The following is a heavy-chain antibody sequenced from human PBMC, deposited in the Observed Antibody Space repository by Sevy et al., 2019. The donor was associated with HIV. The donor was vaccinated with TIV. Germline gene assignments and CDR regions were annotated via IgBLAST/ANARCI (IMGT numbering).Heavy chain of an antibody. J-gene: IGHJ6*03. CDR2: IYTSGST. V-gene: IGHV4-4*07. Sequence: SETLSLTCTVSGDSMSGYYWSWIRQPAGKGLEWIGRIYTSGSTYYNPSLKSRVTLSIDTSKNQFSLRLSSVTAADTAVYFCVHSSSHQPVHYHYYMDVWGKGTSVTVSS. D-gene: IGHD2-2*01. CDR1: GDSMSGYY. CDR3: VHSSSHQPVHYHYYMDV.